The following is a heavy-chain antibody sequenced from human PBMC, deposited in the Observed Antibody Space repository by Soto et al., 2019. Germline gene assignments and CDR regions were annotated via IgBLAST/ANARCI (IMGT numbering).Heavy chain of an antibody. CDR2: IIPLFGAA. CDR1: GVTFTSET. CDR3: ATELGENPASPFDS. V-gene: IGHV1-69*01. Sequence: QVQLVQSGAEVKKPGSSVKVSCKASGVTFTSETMSWVRQAPGQGLEWMGGIIPLFGAANYAQKFQGRLTITADESTSTVYMELSSLRSDDMAVYYCATELGENPASPFDSWGQGTLVTVSS. J-gene: IGHJ4*02. D-gene: IGHD2-21*01.